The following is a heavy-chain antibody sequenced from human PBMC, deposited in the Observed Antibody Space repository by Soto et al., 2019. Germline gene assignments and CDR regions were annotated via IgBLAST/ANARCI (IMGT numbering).Heavy chain of an antibody. CDR1: GGSISSGGYY. Sequence: PSETLSLTCTVSGGSISSGGYYWSWIRQHPGKGLEWIGYIYYSGSTYYNPSLKSRVTISVDTSKNQFSLKLSSVTAADTAVYYCARDTKAAAGLSYYYYGMDVWGQGTTVTVSS. D-gene: IGHD6-13*01. V-gene: IGHV4-31*03. CDR2: IYYSGST. J-gene: IGHJ6*02. CDR3: ARDTKAAAGLSYYYYGMDV.